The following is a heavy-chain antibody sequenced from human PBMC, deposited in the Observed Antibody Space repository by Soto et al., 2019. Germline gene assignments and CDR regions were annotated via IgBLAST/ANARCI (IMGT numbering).Heavy chain of an antibody. D-gene: IGHD3-10*01. V-gene: IGHV4-39*01. J-gene: IGHJ6*02. CDR3: ARHRRSGFGEGEYGMDV. CDR1: GGSISSGSYY. CDR2: IYYSGST. Sequence: QLQLQESGPGLVKPSETLSLTCTVSGGSISSGSYYWDWIRRPPGKGLEWIGTIYYSGSTYYNPSLKSRLTISVDTSKNQFSLKLTSLTAADTAVYYCARHRRSGFGEGEYGMDVWGQGTTVTVSS.